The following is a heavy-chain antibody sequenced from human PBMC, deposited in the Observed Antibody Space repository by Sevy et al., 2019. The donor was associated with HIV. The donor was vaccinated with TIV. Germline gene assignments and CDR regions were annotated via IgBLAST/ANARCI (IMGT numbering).Heavy chain of an antibody. D-gene: IGHD3-9*01. CDR2: ISYDGSNK. CDR3: ARDRDTASHYDILTGYLHYYYYGMYV. V-gene: IGHV3-30-3*01. J-gene: IGHJ6*02. CDR1: GFTFSSYA. Sequence: GGSLRLSCAASGFTFSSYAMHWVRQAPGKGLEWVAVISYDGSNKYYADSVKGRFTISRDNSKNTLYLQMNSLRAEDTAVYYCARDRDTASHYDILTGYLHYYYYGMYVWGQGTTVTVSS.